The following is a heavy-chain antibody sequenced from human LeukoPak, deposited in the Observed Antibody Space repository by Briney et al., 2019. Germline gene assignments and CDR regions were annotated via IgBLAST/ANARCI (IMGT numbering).Heavy chain of an antibody. J-gene: IGHJ4*02. CDR2: IYYSGST. CDR3: ASDLPALVPVY. Sequence: PSQTLSLTCTVSGESISSGDYYWSWIRQPPGKGLEWIGYIYYSGSTYYNPTLKSRVTISVDTSNNQFSLKLSSVTAADTAVYYCASDLPALVPVYWGQGTLVTVSS. D-gene: IGHD5-18*01. V-gene: IGHV4-30-4*01. CDR1: GESISSGDYY.